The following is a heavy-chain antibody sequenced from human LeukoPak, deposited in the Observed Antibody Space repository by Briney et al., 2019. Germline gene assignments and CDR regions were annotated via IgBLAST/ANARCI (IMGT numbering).Heavy chain of an antibody. CDR1: GGSFSGYY. D-gene: IGHD2-2*01. CDR3: ARGGVVRAFDY. J-gene: IGHJ4*02. Sequence: SETLSLTCAVYGGSFSGYYWSWIRQPPGKGLEWIGEINHSGSTNYNPSLKSRVTISVDTSKNQFSLKLSSVTAADTAVYYCARGGVVRAFDYWGQGTLVTVSS. V-gene: IGHV4-34*01. CDR2: INHSGST.